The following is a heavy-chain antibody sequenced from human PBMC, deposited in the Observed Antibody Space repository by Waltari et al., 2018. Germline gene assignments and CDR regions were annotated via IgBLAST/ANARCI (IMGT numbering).Heavy chain of an antibody. V-gene: IGHV4-34*01. Sequence: QVQLQQGGAGLLKPSETLSRTCAVSGGSFSNYYWSWIRQSPGKGLEWIGEINHSGSTNVNPSLKSRVTILLDTSRNQFSLKVRSVTAADAAVYYCAGLRFNYYYYYHMDVWGNGTTVTVSS. CDR2: INHSGST. D-gene: IGHD3-10*01. CDR3: AGLRFNYYYYYHMDV. CDR1: GGSFSNYY. J-gene: IGHJ6*03.